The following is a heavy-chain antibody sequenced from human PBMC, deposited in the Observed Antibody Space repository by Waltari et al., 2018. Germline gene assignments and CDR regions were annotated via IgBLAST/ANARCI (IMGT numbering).Heavy chain of an antibody. V-gene: IGHV3-7*01. J-gene: IGHJ4*02. CDR1: GFTFSSYW. D-gene: IGHD3-16*01. Sequence: EVQLVESGGGLVQPGGSLRLSCAASGFTFSSYWMSWVRQAPGKGLEWVANIKQDGSEKFDVDSVKGRFTISRDNAKNSLYLQMNSLRAEDTAVYYWARQGGGNFRGFDYWGQGTLVTVSS. CDR2: IKQDGSEK. CDR3: ARQGGGNFRGFDY.